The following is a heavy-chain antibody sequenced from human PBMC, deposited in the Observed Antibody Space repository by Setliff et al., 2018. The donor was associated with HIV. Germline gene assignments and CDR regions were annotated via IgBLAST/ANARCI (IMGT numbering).Heavy chain of an antibody. CDR2: IYPGDSDT. CDR3: ARLEAGANWFDP. V-gene: IGHV5-51*01. Sequence: GESLKISCPGSGYTFTTYWIGWVRQMPGKGLEWMGIIYPGDSDTRYSPSFQGQVTISADKSIDTAYLQRSSLKASDTAMYYCARLEAGANWFDPWGQGTLVTVSS. CDR1: GYTFTTYW. D-gene: IGHD1-26*01. J-gene: IGHJ5*02.